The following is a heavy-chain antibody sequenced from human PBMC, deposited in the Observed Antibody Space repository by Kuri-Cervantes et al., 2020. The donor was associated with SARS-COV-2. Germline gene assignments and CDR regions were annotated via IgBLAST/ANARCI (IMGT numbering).Heavy chain of an antibody. J-gene: IGHJ2*01. V-gene: IGHV3-30-3*01. D-gene: IGHD2-2*03. CDR3: ARDGYWTNWYFDL. CDR1: GFTFSSYW. CDR2: ISYDGSNK. Sequence: GGSLRLSCAASGFTFSSYWMSWVRQAPGKGLEWVAVISYDGSNKYYADSVKGRFTISRDNSKNTLYLQMNSLRAEDTAVYYCARDGYWTNWYFDLWGRGTLVTVSS.